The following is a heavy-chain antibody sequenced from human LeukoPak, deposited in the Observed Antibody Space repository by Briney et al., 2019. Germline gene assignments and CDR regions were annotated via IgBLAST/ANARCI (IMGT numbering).Heavy chain of an antibody. Sequence: SETLSLTCTGSGGSISSSSYYWGWIRQPPGKGLEWIGSIYYSGSTYYNPSLKSRVTISVDTSKNQFSLKLSSVTAADTAVYYCAPGYSGYFDYWGQGTLVTVSS. J-gene: IGHJ4*02. CDR3: APGYSGYFDY. CDR2: IYYSGST. CDR1: GGSISSSSYY. D-gene: IGHD5-12*01. V-gene: IGHV4-39*01.